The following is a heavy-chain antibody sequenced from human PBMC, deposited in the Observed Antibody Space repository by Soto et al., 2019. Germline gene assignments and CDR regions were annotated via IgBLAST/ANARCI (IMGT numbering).Heavy chain of an antibody. CDR3: ARDVRYVPPDY. CDR2: ISGYNGDT. V-gene: IGHV1-18*01. CDR1: GYTFTSCG. Sequence: QVPLVQSGAEVKKPGASVKVSCKASGYTFTSCGIFWVRQAPGQGLEWMGRISGYNGDTKYAQNLQGRVTMTTDTATSTAYMELRGLRSDDTAVYYCARDVRYVPPDYWGQGTLVTVSS. J-gene: IGHJ4*02. D-gene: IGHD3-16*01.